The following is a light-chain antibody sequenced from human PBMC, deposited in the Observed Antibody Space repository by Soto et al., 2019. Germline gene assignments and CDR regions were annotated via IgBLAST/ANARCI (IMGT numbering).Light chain of an antibody. J-gene: IGLJ2*01. CDR2: EVA. CDR1: NSDIGIYNL. CDR3: CAYAGTTTFVV. V-gene: IGLV2-23*02. Sequence: QSALTQPASVSGSPGQSITISCTGTNSDIGIYNLVSWYQQHPGKVPKVIIYEVAKRPSVVSDRFSGSKSGNTASLTISGLQAEDEAEYYCCAYAGTTTFVVFGGGTKLTVL.